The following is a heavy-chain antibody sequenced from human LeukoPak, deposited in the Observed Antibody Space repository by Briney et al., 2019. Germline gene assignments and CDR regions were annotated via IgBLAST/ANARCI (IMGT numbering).Heavy chain of an antibody. CDR2: IYPSDSDT. J-gene: IGHJ4*02. V-gene: IGHV5-51*01. D-gene: IGHD4-17*01. Sequence: GASLKISCKGSGSFFTTYWIGWVRPLPGKGLEWMGIIYPSDSDTRYSPSFQGQVTISADKSISTAYLQWNSLKAADTAMYYCARRYGDADYWGQGTLVTVSS. CDR1: GSFFTTYW. CDR3: ARRYGDADY.